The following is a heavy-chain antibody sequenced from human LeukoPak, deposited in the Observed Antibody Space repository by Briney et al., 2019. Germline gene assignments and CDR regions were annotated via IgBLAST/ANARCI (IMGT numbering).Heavy chain of an antibody. J-gene: IGHJ4*02. D-gene: IGHD5-12*01. V-gene: IGHV4-4*07. CDR1: NGSISNYY. CDR2: IYASGST. CDR3: ARTSHYVDIAATIPYGIYYFDY. Sequence: SETLSLTCIVSNGSISNYYWSWIRQPAGKGLEWIGRIYASGSTNYNPSLKSRVTMSVDTSKNQFSLKLSSVTAADTAVYYCARTSHYVDIAATIPYGIYYFDYWGQGTLVTVSS.